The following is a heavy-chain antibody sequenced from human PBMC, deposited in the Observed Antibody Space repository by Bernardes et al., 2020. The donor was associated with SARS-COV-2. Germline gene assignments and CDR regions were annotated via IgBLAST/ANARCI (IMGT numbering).Heavy chain of an antibody. V-gene: IGHV1-18*01. CDR3: ARKRAVTKDYYGMDV. CDR1: GYTFTRFG. Sequence: ASVKVSCKASGYTFTRFGITWVRQAPGQGLEWMGWISGYSGHIDYAQKFRGRITMTADTSTGTVYLEMRSLRSDDTAVYYCARKRAVTKDYYGMDVWGQGTTVIVSS. CDR2: ISGYSGHI. J-gene: IGHJ6*02. D-gene: IGHD2-8*01.